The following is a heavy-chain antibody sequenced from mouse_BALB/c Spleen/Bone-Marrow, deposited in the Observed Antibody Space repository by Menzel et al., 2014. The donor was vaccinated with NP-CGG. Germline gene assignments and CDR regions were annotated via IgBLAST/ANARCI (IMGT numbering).Heavy chain of an antibody. CDR3: ASTDTWFAY. CDR2: IYPGSGST. CDR1: GYTFTDYV. Sequence: VMLVESGPELVKPGASVKKSCKASGYTFTDYVISWVKQRTGQGLEWIGEIYPGSGSTYYNEKFKGKATLTADKSSNTAYMQLSSLTSEDSAVYFCASTDTWFAYWGQGTLVTVSA. D-gene: IGHD4-1*02. J-gene: IGHJ3*01. V-gene: IGHV1-77*01.